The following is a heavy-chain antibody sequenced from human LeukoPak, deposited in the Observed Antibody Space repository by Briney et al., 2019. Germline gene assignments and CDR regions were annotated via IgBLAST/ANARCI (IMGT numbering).Heavy chain of an antibody. J-gene: IGHJ6*02. D-gene: IGHD3-10*01. CDR2: ISWNSGSI. CDR1: GFTFDDYA. Sequence: GGSLRLSCAASGFTFDDYAMHWVRQAPGKGLEWVSGISWNSGSIGYADSVKGRFTISRDNAKNSLYLQMNSLRAEDTALYYCAKGLWFGDKYYYGMDVWGQGTTVAVSS. V-gene: IGHV3-9*01. CDR3: AKGLWFGDKYYYGMDV.